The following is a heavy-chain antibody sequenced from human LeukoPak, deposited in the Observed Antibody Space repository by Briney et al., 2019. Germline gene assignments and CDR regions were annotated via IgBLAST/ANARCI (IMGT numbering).Heavy chain of an antibody. J-gene: IGHJ5*02. CDR1: GGSISSSSYY. Sequence: PSETLSLTCSVSGGSISSSSYYWAWIRQPPGKGLEWIGSVHYGGSTYYRPSLRSRVSLSVDTSKNQFSLRLSSVTAADTAVYYCARDRGTGRDFWSGSPFDPWGQGTLVTVSS. V-gene: IGHV4-39*07. CDR3: ARDRGTGRDFWSGSPFDP. D-gene: IGHD3-3*01. CDR2: VHYGGST.